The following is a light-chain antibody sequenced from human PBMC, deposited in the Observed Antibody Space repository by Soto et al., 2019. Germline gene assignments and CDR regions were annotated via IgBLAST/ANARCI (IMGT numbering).Light chain of an antibody. CDR1: QSISTY. V-gene: IGKV1-39*01. J-gene: IGKJ1*01. CDR2: ASS. Sequence: IQMTQSPSSLSASVGDRVTITCRASQSISTYVNWYQQKPGKAHKLLIYASSSLQSGVPSRFSGSGSGTHFTLTINSLQPEDFATYYCQQSFSTPRTFGPGTRVE. CDR3: QQSFSTPRT.